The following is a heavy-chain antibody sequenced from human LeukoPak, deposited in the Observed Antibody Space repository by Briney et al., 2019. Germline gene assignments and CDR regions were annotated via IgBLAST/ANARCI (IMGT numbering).Heavy chain of an antibody. CDR2: ISSSSSSI. D-gene: IGHD1-1*01. Sequence: GGSLRLSCAASGFTFSSYSMNWVRQAPGKGLEWVSYISSSSSSIYYADSVKGRFTISRDNAKNSLYLQMNSLSDEDTAVYYCARAGRHNDDYWGQGTLVTVSS. V-gene: IGHV3-48*02. CDR1: GFTFSSYS. J-gene: IGHJ4*02. CDR3: ARAGRHNDDY.